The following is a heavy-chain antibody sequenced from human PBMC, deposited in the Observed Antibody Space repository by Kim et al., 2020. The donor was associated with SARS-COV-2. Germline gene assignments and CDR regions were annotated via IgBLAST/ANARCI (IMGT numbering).Heavy chain of an antibody. CDR3: ARDIRGALRGIVVVPAATFDP. CDR2: IYYSGST. Sequence: SETLSLTCTVSGGSISSSSYYWGWIRQPPGNGLEWIGSIYYSGSTYYNPSLKSRGTISVDTSKNQFSLKLSSVTAADTAVYYCARDIRGALRGIVVVPAATFDPWGQGTLVTVSS. CDR1: GGSISSSSYY. V-gene: IGHV4-39*02. J-gene: IGHJ5*02. D-gene: IGHD2-2*01.